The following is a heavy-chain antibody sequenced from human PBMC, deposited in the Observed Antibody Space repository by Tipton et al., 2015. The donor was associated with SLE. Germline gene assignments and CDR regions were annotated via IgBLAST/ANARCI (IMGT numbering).Heavy chain of an antibody. CDR2: THYSGST. CDR3: AKDYNYDNADYN. Sequence: TLSLTCTVSGGSIGSSSYYWGWIRQPPGKGLEWIGTTHYSGSTFYNPSLKSRVTISVDMSKNQFSLKLSSVTVADTAVYYCAKDYNYDNADYNWGQGKLVIVSS. J-gene: IGHJ4*02. CDR1: GGSIGSSSYY. V-gene: IGHV4-39*07. D-gene: IGHD4-17*01.